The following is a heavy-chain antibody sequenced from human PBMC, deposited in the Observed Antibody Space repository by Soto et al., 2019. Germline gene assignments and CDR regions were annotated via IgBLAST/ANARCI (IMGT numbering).Heavy chain of an antibody. Sequence: QVQLVQSGAEVKKPGASVKVSCKASGYTFTIYGVSWVRQAPGQGLEWMGWISAYSGNTNYAQKFQDRVTMTTDTSTSTAYMELRSLRSDDAAIYYCASGVSFCSGGICYPQFDYWGQGTLVTVSS. CDR1: GYTFTIYG. CDR2: ISAYSGNT. J-gene: IGHJ4*02. CDR3: ASGVSFCSGGICYPQFDY. V-gene: IGHV1-18*01. D-gene: IGHD2-15*01.